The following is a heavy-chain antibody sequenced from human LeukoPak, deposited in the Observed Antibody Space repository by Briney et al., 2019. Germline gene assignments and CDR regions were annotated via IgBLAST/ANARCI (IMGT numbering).Heavy chain of an antibody. V-gene: IGHV1-18*01. Sequence: GASVKVSCKASGYTFTSYGISWVRQAPGQGLEWMGWISAYNGNTNYAQKLQGRVTMTTDTSMSTAYMELRSLRSDDTAVYYCARDQRYDILTGYWESDSFDYWGQGTLVTVSS. CDR2: ISAYNGNT. D-gene: IGHD3-9*01. CDR3: ARDQRYDILTGYWESDSFDY. CDR1: GYTFTSYG. J-gene: IGHJ4*02.